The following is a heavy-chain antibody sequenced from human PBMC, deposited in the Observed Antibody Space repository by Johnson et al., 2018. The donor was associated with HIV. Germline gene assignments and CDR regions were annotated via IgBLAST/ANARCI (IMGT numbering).Heavy chain of an antibody. Sequence: QVQLVESGGGVVQPGGSLRLSCAASGFSFSSYGMHWVRQAPGQGLEWVAFIRYDGSNKYYADSVKGRFTISRDNSKNTLYLQMNSLRADDTAVYYCAKDAVVVPAANPDAFDIWGQGTMVTVSS. CDR3: AKDAVVVPAANPDAFDI. J-gene: IGHJ3*02. CDR2: IRYDGSNK. V-gene: IGHV3-30*02. D-gene: IGHD2-2*01. CDR1: GFSFSSYG.